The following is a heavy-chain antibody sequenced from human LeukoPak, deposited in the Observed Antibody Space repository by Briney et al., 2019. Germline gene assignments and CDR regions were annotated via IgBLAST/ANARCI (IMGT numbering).Heavy chain of an antibody. Sequence: ASVKVSCKASGYTFTGYYMHWVRQAPGQGLEWMGWINPNSGGTNYAQKFQGRVTMTRDTSISTAYMELSRPRSDDTAVYYCARGCSGGSCYYYYYMDVWGKGTTVTVSS. CDR1: GYTFTGYY. V-gene: IGHV1-2*02. D-gene: IGHD2-15*01. CDR3: ARGCSGGSCYYYYYMDV. J-gene: IGHJ6*03. CDR2: INPNSGGT.